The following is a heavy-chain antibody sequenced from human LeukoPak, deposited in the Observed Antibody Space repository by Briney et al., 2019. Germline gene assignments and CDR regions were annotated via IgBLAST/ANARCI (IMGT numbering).Heavy chain of an antibody. V-gene: IGHV3-21*01. CDR3: ARDYHESIAAFNWFDP. J-gene: IGHJ5*02. D-gene: IGHD6-6*01. CDR2: ISSSSSYI. CDR1: GFTFSSYS. Sequence: GGSLRLSCAASGFTFSSYSMNWVRQAPGKGLEWVSSISSSSSYIYYADSVKGRFTISRDNAKNSLYLQMNSLRAEDTAVYYCARDYHESIAAFNWFDPWGQGTLVTVSS.